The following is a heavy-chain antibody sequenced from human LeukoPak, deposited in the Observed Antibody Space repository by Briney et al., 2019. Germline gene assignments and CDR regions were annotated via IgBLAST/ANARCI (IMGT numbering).Heavy chain of an antibody. J-gene: IGHJ4*02. D-gene: IGHD6-13*01. V-gene: IGHV1-8*01. Sequence: GASVKVSCKASGYTFTTYDINWVRQATGQGLEWMGWMNPNSGNKGYAQKFQGRVTMTRDTSIFTAHMELSGLRSEDTAVYYCARGGGSSTWYASDYWGQGTLVTVSS. CDR1: GYTFTTYD. CDR3: ARGGGSSTWYASDY. CDR2: MNPNSGNK.